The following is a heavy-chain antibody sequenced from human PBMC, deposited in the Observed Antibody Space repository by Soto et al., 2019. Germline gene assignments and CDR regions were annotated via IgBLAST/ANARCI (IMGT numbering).Heavy chain of an antibody. Sequence: GGSLRLSCAGSGITFSSYAMHWVRQAPGKGLEWVAVTSYDGSNKYYADSVKGRFTISRDNSKNMLYLQMNSLRAEDTAVYYCTRGLSGSIRGIEYWGQGTLVTVSS. D-gene: IGHD6-13*01. V-gene: IGHV3-30-3*01. CDR3: TRGLSGSIRGIEY. CDR1: GITFSSYA. CDR2: TSYDGSNK. J-gene: IGHJ4*02.